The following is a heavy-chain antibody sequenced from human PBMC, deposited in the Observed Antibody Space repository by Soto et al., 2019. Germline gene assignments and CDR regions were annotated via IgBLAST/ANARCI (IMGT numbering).Heavy chain of an antibody. CDR1: GYTLTESS. J-gene: IGHJ5*02. CDR3: ATVKLWPNNWFDP. CDR2: FDPEDGET. V-gene: IGHV1-24*01. Sequence: GASVKVSCKVSGYTLTESSMHWVRQAPGKGLEWMGGFDPEDGETIYAQKFQGRVTMTEDTSTDTAYMELSSLRSEDTAVYYCATVKLWPNNWFDPWGQGTLVTVSS. D-gene: IGHD5-18*01.